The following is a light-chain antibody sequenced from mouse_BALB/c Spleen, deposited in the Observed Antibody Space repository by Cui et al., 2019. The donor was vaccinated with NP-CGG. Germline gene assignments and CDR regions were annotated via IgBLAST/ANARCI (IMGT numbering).Light chain of an antibody. J-gene: IGLJ1*01. V-gene: IGLV1*01. CDR2: GNN. Sequence: QAVVTQESALTTSPGETVTLTCRSSTGAVTTSNYANWVQEKPDHLLTGLRGGNNNRDPGVPARFSGSLIGDKAALTITGAQTEDEAIYFCALWYSNHWVFGGGTKLTVL. CDR3: ALWYSNHWV. CDR1: TGAVTTSNY.